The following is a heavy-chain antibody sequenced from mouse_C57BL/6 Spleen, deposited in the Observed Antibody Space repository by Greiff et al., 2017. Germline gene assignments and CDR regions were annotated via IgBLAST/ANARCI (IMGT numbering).Heavy chain of an antibody. Sequence: EVKLVESGGDLVKPGGSLKLSCAASGFTFSSYGMSWVRQTPDKRLEWVATISSGGSYTYYPDSVKGRFTISRDNAKNTLYLQMSSLKSEDTAMYYCARDYYGSSPYFDYWGQGTTLTVSS. CDR1: GFTFSSYG. V-gene: IGHV5-6*01. D-gene: IGHD1-1*01. J-gene: IGHJ2*01. CDR3: ARDYYGSSPYFDY. CDR2: ISSGGSYT.